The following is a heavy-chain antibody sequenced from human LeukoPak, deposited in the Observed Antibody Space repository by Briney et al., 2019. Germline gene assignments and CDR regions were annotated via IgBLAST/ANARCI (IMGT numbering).Heavy chain of an antibody. J-gene: IGHJ4*02. V-gene: IGHV4-39*01. CDR2: IYYSGST. Sequence: SETLSLTCTVSGGSISSSSYYWGWIRQPPGKGLEWIGSIYYSGSTYYNPSLKSRVTISVDTSKNQFSLKLSSVTAADTAVYYCARGPYYGFWSGYPFFDYWGQGALVTVSS. D-gene: IGHD3-3*01. CDR1: GGSISSSSYY. CDR3: ARGPYYGFWSGYPFFDY.